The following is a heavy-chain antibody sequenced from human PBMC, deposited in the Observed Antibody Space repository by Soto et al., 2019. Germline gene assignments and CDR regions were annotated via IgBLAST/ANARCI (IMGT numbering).Heavy chain of an antibody. Sequence: GASVKVSCKASGGTFSSYAISWVRQAPGQGLEWMGGIIPIFGTANYAQKFQGRVTITADESTSTAYMELSSPRSEDTAVYYCAGGGLRLGELSLYYYWGQGTLVTVSS. CDR3: AGGGLRLGELSLYYY. CDR1: GGTFSSYA. CDR2: IIPIFGTA. V-gene: IGHV1-69*13. D-gene: IGHD3-16*02. J-gene: IGHJ4*02.